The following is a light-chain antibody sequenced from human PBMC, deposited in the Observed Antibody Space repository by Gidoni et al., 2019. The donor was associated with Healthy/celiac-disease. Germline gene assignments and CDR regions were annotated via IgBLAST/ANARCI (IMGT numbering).Light chain of an antibody. V-gene: IGKV3-15*01. Sequence: ETVTMQPLATLTVSPGDRVTLTCRASQNVSSILAWYQQKPGQPPRLLIYGASTRATSVPARFSSGRSAAKFTLTISSLQSDDFAVYYCRQYSNWPPKLTFGGGTKVEIK. CDR1: QNVSSI. CDR3: RQYSNWPPKLT. CDR2: GAS. J-gene: IGKJ4*01.